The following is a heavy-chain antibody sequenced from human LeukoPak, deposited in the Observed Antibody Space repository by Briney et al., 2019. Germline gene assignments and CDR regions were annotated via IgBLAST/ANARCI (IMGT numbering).Heavy chain of an antibody. Sequence: SGPTLVNPTQTLTLTCTFSGFSLSTSGMCVSWIRQPPGKALEWLARIDWDDDKYYSTSLKTRLTISRDTSKNQVVLTMTNMDPVDTATYYCARIVRGGYSFDYWGQGTLVTVSS. V-gene: IGHV2-70*11. CDR3: ARIVRGGYSFDY. J-gene: IGHJ4*02. CDR1: GFSLSTSGMC. D-gene: IGHD2-21*01. CDR2: IDWDDDK.